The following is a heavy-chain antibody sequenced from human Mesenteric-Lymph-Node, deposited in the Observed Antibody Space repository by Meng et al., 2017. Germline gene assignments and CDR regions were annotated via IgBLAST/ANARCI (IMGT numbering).Heavy chain of an antibody. CDR3: ARVFEGSGGAGPYYFDY. D-gene: IGHD3-3*01. Sequence: GSLRLSCTVSGGSISSYYWSWIRQPPGKGLEWIGYIYYSGSTNYNPSLKSRVTISVDTSKNQFSLKLSSVTAADTAVYYCARVFEGSGGAGPYYFDYWGQGTLVTVSS. CDR1: GGSISSYY. CDR2: IYYSGST. V-gene: IGHV4-59*12. J-gene: IGHJ4*02.